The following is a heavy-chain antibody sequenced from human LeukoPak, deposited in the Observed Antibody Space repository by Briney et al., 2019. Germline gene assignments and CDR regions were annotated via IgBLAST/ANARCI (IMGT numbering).Heavy chain of an antibody. J-gene: IGHJ4*02. D-gene: IGHD6-13*01. CDR2: IYTSGST. Sequence: PSETLSLTCTVSGGSISSYYWSWIRQPAGKGLEWIGHIYTSGSTNYNPSLKSRVTISADTSKNQFSLKLSSVTAADTAVYYCARSPPGYDSWYHYWGQGTLVTVSS. V-gene: IGHV4-4*07. CDR3: ARSPPGYDSWYHY. CDR1: GGSISSYY.